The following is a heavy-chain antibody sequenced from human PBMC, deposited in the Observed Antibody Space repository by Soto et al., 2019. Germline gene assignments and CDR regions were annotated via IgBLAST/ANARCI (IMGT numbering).Heavy chain of an antibody. V-gene: IGHV1-69*12. D-gene: IGHD3-3*02. CDR1: GGTFSTSA. CDR2: IMPVFATP. CDR3: ARDKARQQLGGNYYYILDV. J-gene: IGHJ6*02. Sequence: QVQLMQSGAEVKKPGSSVKVSCKASGGTFSTSAISWVRQAPGEGLEWVGGIMPVFATPDYAQKFQGRVTISADESTTTAYLELPSLTTDDTAVYYCARDKARQQLGGNYYYILDVWGQGPRSPSP.